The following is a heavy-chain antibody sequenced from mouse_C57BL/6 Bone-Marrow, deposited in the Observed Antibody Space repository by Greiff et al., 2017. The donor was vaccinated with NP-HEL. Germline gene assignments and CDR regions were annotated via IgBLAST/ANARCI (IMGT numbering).Heavy chain of an antibody. D-gene: IGHD1-1*01. CDR1: GYTFTSYG. V-gene: IGHV1-81*01. CDR3: ARSGYYRSSYGYWYFDV. J-gene: IGHJ1*03. CDR2: IYPRSGNT. Sequence: VQLQQSGAELARPGASVKLSCKASGYTFTSYGISWVKQRTGQGLEWIGEIYPRSGNTYYNEKFKGKATLTADKSSCTAYMELRSLTSEDSAVYFCARSGYYRSSYGYWYFDVWGTGTTVTVSS.